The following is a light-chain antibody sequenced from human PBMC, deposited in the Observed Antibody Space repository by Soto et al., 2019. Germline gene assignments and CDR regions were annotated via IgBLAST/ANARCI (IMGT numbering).Light chain of an antibody. V-gene: IGKV1-16*01. CDR3: QQYNSCPFI. Sequence: DIQMTQSPSSLSASVGDRVTITCRASQGISNYLAWFQQKPGQAPKSLIYAASTLHPGVPSTFSGSGSGTLFTLTINSLQPEDFANYYCQQYNSCPFIFGPGTKVDIK. CDR1: QGISNY. CDR2: AAS. J-gene: IGKJ3*01.